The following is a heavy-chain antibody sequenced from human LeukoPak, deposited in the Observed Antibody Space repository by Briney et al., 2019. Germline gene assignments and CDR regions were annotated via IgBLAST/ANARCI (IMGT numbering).Heavy chain of an antibody. D-gene: IGHD3-10*01. Sequence: ASVKVSCKASGYTFTSYYMHWVRQAPGQGLEWMGIINPSGGSTSYAQKFQGRVTITTDESTSTAYMELSSLRSEDTAVYYCARDSGPYYGSGPAPGYWGQGTLVTVSS. J-gene: IGHJ4*02. CDR1: GYTFTSYY. CDR2: INPSGGST. CDR3: ARDSGPYYGSGPAPGY. V-gene: IGHV1-46*01.